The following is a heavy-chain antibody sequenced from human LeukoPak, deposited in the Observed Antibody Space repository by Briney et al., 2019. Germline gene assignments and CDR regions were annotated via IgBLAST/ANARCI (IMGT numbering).Heavy chain of an antibody. V-gene: IGHV3-7*01. CDR3: ARDPPTDSDWYPDY. Sequence: PGGSLRLSCAASGFIFPTYRMSWVRQAPGKGLEWVANINQDASHKNHVESVKGRFTISRDNANNLLFLQMNDLRAEDTAIYYCARDPPTDSDWYPDYWGQGTLVTVSS. CDR1: GFIFPTYR. D-gene: IGHD3-9*01. CDR2: INQDASHK. J-gene: IGHJ4*02.